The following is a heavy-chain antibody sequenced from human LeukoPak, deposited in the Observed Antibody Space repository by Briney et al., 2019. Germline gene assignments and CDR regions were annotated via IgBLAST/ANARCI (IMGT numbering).Heavy chain of an antibody. CDR3: AKDRRYNWNDGGYFEY. J-gene: IGHJ4*02. CDR1: GSIFSDYA. D-gene: IGHD1-1*01. V-gene: IGHV3-23*01. CDR2: ISGGGAST. Sequence: GGSLRLSCAASGSIFSDYAMSWVRQAPGRGLEWVSSISGGGASTYYADSVKGRFTISRDKSKNTLYLQMNNLRVEDTAVYYCAKDRRYNWNDGGYFEYWGQGMLVTVSS.